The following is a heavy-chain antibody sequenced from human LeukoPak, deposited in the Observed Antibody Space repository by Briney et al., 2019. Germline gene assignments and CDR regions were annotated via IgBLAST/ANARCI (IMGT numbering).Heavy chain of an antibody. J-gene: IGHJ4*02. CDR3: AKLGISDGIDY. CDR1: GFTFSSHA. D-gene: IGHD1-14*01. V-gene: IGHV3-23*01. CDR2: ITGSGGST. Sequence: PGGSLRLSCAASGFTFSSHAMTWVSQAPGKGLEWGSSITGSGGSTFYAASVKGRFTISRDNSKNTLYLQMNSLRAEDTAVYYCAKLGISDGIDYWGKGTLVTVSS.